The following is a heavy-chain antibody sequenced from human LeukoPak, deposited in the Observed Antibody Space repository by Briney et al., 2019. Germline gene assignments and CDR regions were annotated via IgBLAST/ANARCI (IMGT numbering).Heavy chain of an antibody. Sequence: ASVKVSCKASGYTFTDYYMHWVRQAPGQGLEWMGWINPSSGGTNFPQSFQGRVTMARDTSITTAFMELSRLISDDTAVYYCARLRYVGSGYPFDYWGQGTLVTVSS. CDR1: GYTFTDYY. CDR3: ARLRYVGSGYPFDY. CDR2: INPSSGGT. D-gene: IGHD3-22*01. V-gene: IGHV1-2*02. J-gene: IGHJ4*02.